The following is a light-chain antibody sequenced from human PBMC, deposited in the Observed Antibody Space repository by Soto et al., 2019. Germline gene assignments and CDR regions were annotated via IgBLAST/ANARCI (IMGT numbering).Light chain of an antibody. J-gene: IGLJ1*01. V-gene: IGLV2-14*03. CDR1: NSDVGGYNY. CDR3: SSYTTSNTRQIV. Sequence: VLTQPASVAGSPGPSITISCPGNNSDVGGYNYVSWYQHHPGKAPKLIIYDVSNRPSGVSNRFSGSKSGNTASLTISGLQPEDEADYYCSSYTTSNTRQIVFGTGTKVTVL. CDR2: DVS.